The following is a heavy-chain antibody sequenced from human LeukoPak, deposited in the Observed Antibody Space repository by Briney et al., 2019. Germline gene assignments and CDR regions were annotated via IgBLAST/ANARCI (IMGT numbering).Heavy chain of an antibody. CDR3: ARDKEIMTTVGYYFDY. Sequence: SSSYIYYADSVKRRFTISRDNAKNSLYLQMNSLRAEDTAVYYCARDKEIMTTVGYYFDYWGQGTLVTVSS. CDR2: SSSYI. J-gene: IGHJ4*02. D-gene: IGHD4-17*01. V-gene: IGHV3-21*01.